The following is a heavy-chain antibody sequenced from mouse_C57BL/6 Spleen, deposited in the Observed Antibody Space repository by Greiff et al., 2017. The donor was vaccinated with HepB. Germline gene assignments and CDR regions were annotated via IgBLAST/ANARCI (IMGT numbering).Heavy chain of an antibody. CDR3: ARGTGIFDY. V-gene: IGHV1-82*01. Sequence: VQLQQSGPELVKPGAPGRISCKVSATEFSTSGRNGGKRRPGKGLEGMGRSYPGEGDTNYNGKVKGKATLTADKSSSTAYMQLSSRTSEDSAVYFCARGTGIFDYWGQGTTLTVSS. CDR1: ATEFSTSG. CDR2: SYPGEGDT. D-gene: IGHD3-3*01. J-gene: IGHJ2*01.